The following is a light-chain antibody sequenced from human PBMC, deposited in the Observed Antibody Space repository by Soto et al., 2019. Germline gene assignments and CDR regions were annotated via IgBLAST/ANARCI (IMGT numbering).Light chain of an antibody. CDR1: QTVNNNY. V-gene: IGKV3-20*01. Sequence: PGESAILSFRPTQTVNNNYLAWCQQKPGQAPRLLIYGEYRSATGIPDRFSGSASGTDFTLTISRMEHEDFAVYYCQQYSRSHILTVGGVTQVEIK. CDR3: QQYSRSHILT. J-gene: IGKJ4*01. CDR2: GEY.